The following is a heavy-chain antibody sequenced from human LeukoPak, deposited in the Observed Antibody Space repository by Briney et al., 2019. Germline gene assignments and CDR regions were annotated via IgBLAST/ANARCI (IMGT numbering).Heavy chain of an antibody. J-gene: IGHJ4*02. CDR2: ISGSGGST. Sequence: GGSLRLSCAASGFTSSSYGMSWVRQAPGKGLEWVSAISGSGGSTYYADSVKGRFTISRDNAKNSLYLQMNSLRAEDTAVYYCARDGLTTVTIDYWGQGTLVTVSS. CDR1: GFTSSSYG. CDR3: ARDGLTTVTIDY. V-gene: IGHV3-23*01. D-gene: IGHD4-17*01.